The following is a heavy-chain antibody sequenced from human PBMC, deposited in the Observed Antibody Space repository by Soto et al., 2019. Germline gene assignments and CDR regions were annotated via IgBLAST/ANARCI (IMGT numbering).Heavy chain of an antibody. CDR3: AASIFYYGMDV. V-gene: IGHV5-51*01. CDR1: GYSFTSYW. J-gene: IGHJ6*02. CDR2: IYPGDSDT. Sequence: GESLKISCKGSGYSFTSYWIGWVRQMPGKGLEWMGIIYPGDSDTRYSPSFQGQVTISADKSITTTYLQWSSLKASDTAIYYCAASIFYYGMDVWGQGTTVTVSS.